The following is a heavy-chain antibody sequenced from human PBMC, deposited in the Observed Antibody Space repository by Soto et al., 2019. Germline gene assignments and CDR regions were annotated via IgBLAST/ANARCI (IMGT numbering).Heavy chain of an antibody. D-gene: IGHD1-26*01. Sequence: GGSLRLSCAASGFTFSSYAMHWVRQAPGKGLEWVAVISYDGSNKYYADSVKGRFTISRDNSKNTLYLQMNSLRAEDTAVYYCARVLHKSFGATTPLDYWGQGTLVTVSS. CDR1: GFTFSSYA. CDR3: ARVLHKSFGATTPLDY. J-gene: IGHJ4*02. CDR2: ISYDGSNK. V-gene: IGHV3-30-3*01.